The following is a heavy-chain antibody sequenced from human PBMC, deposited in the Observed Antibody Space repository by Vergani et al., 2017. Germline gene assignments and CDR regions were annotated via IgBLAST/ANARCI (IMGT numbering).Heavy chain of an antibody. J-gene: IGHJ6*02. CDR3: ARVLRVVPAASNYYYYGMDV. CDR1: GGSFSGYY. V-gene: IGHV4-34*01. Sequence: QVQLQQWGAGLLKPSETLSLTCAVYGGSFSGYYWSWIRQPPGKGLEWIGEINHSGSTNYNPSLKSRVTISVDTSKNQFSLKLSSVTAADTAVYYCARVLRVVPAASNYYYYGMDVWGQGTTVTVSS. D-gene: IGHD2-2*01. CDR2: INHSGST.